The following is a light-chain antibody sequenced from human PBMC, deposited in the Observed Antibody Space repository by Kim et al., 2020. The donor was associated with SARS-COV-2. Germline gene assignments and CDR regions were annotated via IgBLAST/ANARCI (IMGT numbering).Light chain of an antibody. CDR1: QSVSSNY. V-gene: IGKV3-20*01. CDR2: DAS. Sequence: TPGGRATLSCRASQSVSSNYLAWYQQKPGQTPRLLISDASSRATGIPDRFSGSGSGTDFTLTIGRLEPEDFAVYYCHQYGSAPRTFGQGTKVDIK. J-gene: IGKJ1*01. CDR3: HQYGSAPRT.